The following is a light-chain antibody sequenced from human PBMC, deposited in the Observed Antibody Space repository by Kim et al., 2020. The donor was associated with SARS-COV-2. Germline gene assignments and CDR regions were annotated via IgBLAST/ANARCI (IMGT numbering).Light chain of an antibody. Sequence: GDRVTITCRASQDITNYLAWYQQKPGKAPKLLIFPASTLQSGVPSRFSGSGSGTEFTLRVSSLQPEDFATYYCKYLESYPLTFAGGTKVDIK. CDR3: KYLESYPLT. CDR1: QDITNY. CDR2: PAS. J-gene: IGKJ4*01. V-gene: IGKV1-9*01.